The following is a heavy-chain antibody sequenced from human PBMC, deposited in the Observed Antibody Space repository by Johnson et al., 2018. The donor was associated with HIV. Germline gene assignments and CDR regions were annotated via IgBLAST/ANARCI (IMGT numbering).Heavy chain of an antibody. V-gene: IGHV3-30*19. CDR3: ARDRREYSSSRWPDAFDI. D-gene: IGHD6-6*01. Sequence: QMLLVESGGGVVQPGRSLRLSCAASGFTFSDYGIHWVRQAPGKGLEWVAVVWSDGNNRYYADSVMGRFTISRDNSKNTVFLQMDSLRGEDTAVCYCARDRREYSSSRWPDAFDIWGQGTMVTVSS. J-gene: IGHJ3*02. CDR2: VWSDGNNR. CDR1: GFTFSDYG.